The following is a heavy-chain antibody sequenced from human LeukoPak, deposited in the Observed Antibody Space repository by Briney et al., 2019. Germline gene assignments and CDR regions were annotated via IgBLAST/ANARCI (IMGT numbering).Heavy chain of an antibody. D-gene: IGHD1-26*01. CDR2: ISGDSDRV. CDR3: AKDIGAGYYYYYGMDV. J-gene: IGHJ6*02. Sequence: GGSLRLSCAASGFTFDEYAMHWVRQTPGKGLEWVIGISGDSDRVDYADSVKGRFTISRDNAKNFLYLQMNSLRAEDTALYYCAKDIGAGYYYYYGMDVWGQGTTVTVSS. CDR1: GFTFDEYA. V-gene: IGHV3-9*01.